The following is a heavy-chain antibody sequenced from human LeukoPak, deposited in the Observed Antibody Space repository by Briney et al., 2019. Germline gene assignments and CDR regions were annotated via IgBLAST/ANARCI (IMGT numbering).Heavy chain of an antibody. Sequence: SETLSLTCTVSGGPISSYYWSWIRQPPGKGLEWIGYIYYSGSTNYNPSLKSRVTISVDTSKNQFSLKLSSATAADTAVYYCARSRRNSSGWYFDYWGQGTLVTVSS. CDR2: IYYSGST. CDR1: GGPISSYY. V-gene: IGHV4-59*01. CDR3: ARSRRNSSGWYFDY. J-gene: IGHJ4*02. D-gene: IGHD6-19*01.